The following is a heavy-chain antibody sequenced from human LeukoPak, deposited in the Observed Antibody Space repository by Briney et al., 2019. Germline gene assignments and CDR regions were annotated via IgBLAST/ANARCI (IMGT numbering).Heavy chain of an antibody. CDR2: INPNSGGT. V-gene: IGHV1-2*02. D-gene: IGHD4-17*01. CDR1: GYTFTGYY. J-gene: IGHJ4*02. Sequence: ASVKVSCKASGYTFTGYYMHWVRQAPGQGLEWMGWINPNSGGTNYAQKFQGRVTMTRDTSISTAYMEPSRLRSDDTAVYYCASGGGDDYGDYDFDYWGQGTLVTVSS. CDR3: ASGGGDDYGDYDFDY.